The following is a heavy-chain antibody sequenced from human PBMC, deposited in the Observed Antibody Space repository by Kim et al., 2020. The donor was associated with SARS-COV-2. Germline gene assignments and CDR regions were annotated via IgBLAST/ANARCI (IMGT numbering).Heavy chain of an antibody. D-gene: IGHD1-20*01. CDR3: ARIIIGTTLRGLDI. Sequence: GGSLRLSCAASGFTFNSYSMNWVRQAPGKGLEWVSSISSSSSDIYYADSLNGRFTISRDNVKNSLHLQMNSLTAEDTALYYCARIIIGTTLRGLDIWGQGTMVTVSS. CDR1: GFTFNSYS. CDR2: ISSSSSDI. J-gene: IGHJ3*02. V-gene: IGHV3-21*01.